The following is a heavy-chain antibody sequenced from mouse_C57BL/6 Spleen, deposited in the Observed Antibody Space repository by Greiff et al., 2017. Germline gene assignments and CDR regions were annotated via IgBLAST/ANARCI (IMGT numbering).Heavy chain of an antibody. J-gene: IGHJ1*03. D-gene: IGHD1-1*01. CDR3: ARDYYGSSYNYFDV. V-gene: IGHV5-4*01. CDR1: GFTFSSYA. Sequence: DVQLVESGGGLVKPGGSLKLSCAASGFTFSSYAMSWVRQTPEKRLEWVATISDGGSYTYYPDNVKGRFTISRDNAKNNLYLQMSHLKSEDTAMYYCARDYYGSSYNYFDVWGTGTTVTVSS. CDR2: ISDGGSYT.